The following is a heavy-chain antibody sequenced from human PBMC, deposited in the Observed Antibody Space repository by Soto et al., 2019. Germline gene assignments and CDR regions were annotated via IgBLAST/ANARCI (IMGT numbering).Heavy chain of an antibody. V-gene: IGHV1-18*01. J-gene: IGHJ6*02. Sequence: QVQLVQSGAEVRKPGASVKVSCKASGYTFSNYGLSWVRQAPGQGLEWMGWISDYNGNTHYAQKCQGRLIMTTDTSTRIAYVDLRCLTSDDTAVYFCAREGYYSGSGTYSPPLYYGMDVWGQGTTVTVSS. CDR3: AREGYYSGSGTYSPPLYYGMDV. CDR1: GYTFSNYG. D-gene: IGHD3-10*01. CDR2: ISDYNGNT.